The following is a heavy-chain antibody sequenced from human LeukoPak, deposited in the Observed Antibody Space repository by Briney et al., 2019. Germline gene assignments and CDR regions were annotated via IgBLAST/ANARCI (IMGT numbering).Heavy chain of an antibody. CDR3: AKDKDYYDSSGYPPYY. D-gene: IGHD3-22*01. CDR1: GFTFSSYA. J-gene: IGHJ4*02. V-gene: IGHV3-30*02. Sequence: PGGSLRLSCAASGFTFSSYAMHWVRQAPGKGLKWVAFIRYDGSNKYYADSVKGRFTISRDNSKNTLYLQMNSLRAEDTAVYYCAKDKDYYDSSGYPPYYWGQGTLVTVSS. CDR2: IRYDGSNK.